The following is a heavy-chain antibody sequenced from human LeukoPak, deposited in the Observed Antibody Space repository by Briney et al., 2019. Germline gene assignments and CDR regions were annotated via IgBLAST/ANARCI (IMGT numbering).Heavy chain of an antibody. V-gene: IGHV1-69*13. CDR3: ARGSLDYYGYYFDY. CDR1: GGTFSSYA. J-gene: IGHJ4*02. CDR2: IIPIFGTA. D-gene: IGHD3-10*01. Sequence: ASVKVSCKASGGTFSSYAIRWVRQAPGQGLEGMGGIIPIFGTANYAQKFQGRVTITADESTSTAYMELSSLRSEDTAVYYCARGSLDYYGYYFDYWGQGTLVTVSS.